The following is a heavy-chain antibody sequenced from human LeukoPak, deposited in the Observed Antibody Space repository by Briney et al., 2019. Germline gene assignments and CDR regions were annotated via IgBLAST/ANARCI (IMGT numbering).Heavy chain of an antibody. J-gene: IGHJ4*02. V-gene: IGHV3-30*03. CDR3: ARDDLQGKMVRGVLEY. D-gene: IGHD3-10*01. CDR1: GFTFGSYG. CDR2: ISNDGSNK. Sequence: GGSLRLSCAASGFTFGSYGMHWVRQAPGKGLEWVTVISNDGSNKYYADSVKGRFTISRDNSKNTLYLQMNSLRAEDTAVYYCARDDLQGKMVRGVLEYWGQGTLVTVSS.